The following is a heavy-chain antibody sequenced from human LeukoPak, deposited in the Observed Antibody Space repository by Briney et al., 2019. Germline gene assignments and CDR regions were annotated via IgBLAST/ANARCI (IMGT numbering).Heavy chain of an antibody. D-gene: IGHD2/OR15-2a*01. CDR2: FDPEDGET. V-gene: IGHV1-24*01. Sequence: GASVKVSYEVSGYTLTELSMHWVRQAPGKRLEWMGGFDPEDGETIYTQKFQGRVTMTEDTSTDTAYMELSSLRSEDTAVYYCARDEYYDRTTYYQDDAFDIWGQGTMVTVSS. J-gene: IGHJ3*02. CDR1: GYTLTELS. CDR3: ARDEYYDRTTYYQDDAFDI.